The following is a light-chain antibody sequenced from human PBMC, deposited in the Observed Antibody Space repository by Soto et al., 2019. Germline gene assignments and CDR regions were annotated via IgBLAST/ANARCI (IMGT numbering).Light chain of an antibody. CDR2: GAS. Sequence: ETLMTQSPATLSVSPGERATLSCRASQSVNNNLAWYQQKLGQAPRVLIYGASNRATGIPDRFSGSGSGTDFTLTISRLEPEDFAVYFCQQYHNWPPITFGQGTRLEIK. V-gene: IGKV3D-15*01. CDR1: QSVNNN. J-gene: IGKJ5*01. CDR3: QQYHNWPPIT.